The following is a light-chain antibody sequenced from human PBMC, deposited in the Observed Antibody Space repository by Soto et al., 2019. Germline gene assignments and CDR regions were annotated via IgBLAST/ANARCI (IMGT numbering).Light chain of an antibody. CDR3: QQGYNTFWT. CDR1: QSIGTS. J-gene: IGKJ1*01. V-gene: IGKV1-39*01. CDR2: AAS. Sequence: DIQMTQSPSSLSASVGDIVTVTCRASQSIGTSLNWYQQKAGRAPRVLISAASRLQSGVPSRFSGSGSGTHFTLTIRSLQPEDSATYYCQQGYNTFWTFGQGTKVDIK.